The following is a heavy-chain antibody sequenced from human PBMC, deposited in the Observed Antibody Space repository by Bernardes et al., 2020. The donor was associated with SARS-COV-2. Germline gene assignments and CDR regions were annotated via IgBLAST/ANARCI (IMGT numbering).Heavy chain of an antibody. J-gene: IGHJ4*02. D-gene: IGHD4-17*01. Sequence: GGSLRLSCAASGFTFSSYSMNWVRQAPGKGLEWVSSISSSSSYIYYADSVKGRFTISRDNAKNSLYLQMNSLRAEDTAVYYCASVRSTVVRRDYWGQGTLVTVSS. CDR2: ISSSSSYI. CDR1: GFTFSSYS. CDR3: ASVRSTVVRRDY. V-gene: IGHV3-21*01.